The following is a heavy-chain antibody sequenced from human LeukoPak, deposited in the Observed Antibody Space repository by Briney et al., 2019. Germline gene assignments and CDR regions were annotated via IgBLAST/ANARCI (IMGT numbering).Heavy chain of an antibody. CDR3: ARQGYGSSWYDY. CDR2: IDPSDSYS. J-gene: IGHJ4*02. Sequence: GESPRISCKTSGYRFTNYWISWVRQMPGKGLEWMGGIDPSDSYSNYSPSFQGHVTISADKSISTAYLQWSSLKASDTAMYYCARQGYGSSWYDYWGQGTLVTVSS. V-gene: IGHV5-10-1*01. CDR1: GYRFTNYW. D-gene: IGHD6-13*01.